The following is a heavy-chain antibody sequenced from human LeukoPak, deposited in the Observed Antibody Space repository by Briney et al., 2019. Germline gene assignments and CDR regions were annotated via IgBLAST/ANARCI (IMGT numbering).Heavy chain of an antibody. Sequence: GGSLRLSCAASGFTFSSYAMSWVRQAPGKGLEWVSAISGSGGSTYYADSVKGRFTISRDNSKNTLYLQMNSLRAEDTAVYYCAKDTYSSSWYRPNYWGQGTLVTVPS. CDR3: AKDTYSSSWYRPNY. D-gene: IGHD6-13*01. CDR1: GFTFSSYA. V-gene: IGHV3-23*01. CDR2: ISGSGGST. J-gene: IGHJ4*02.